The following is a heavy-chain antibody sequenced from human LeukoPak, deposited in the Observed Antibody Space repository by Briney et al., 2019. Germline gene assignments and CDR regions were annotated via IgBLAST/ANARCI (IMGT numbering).Heavy chain of an antibody. CDR1: GGSISSGGYY. V-gene: IGHV4-31*03. D-gene: IGHD4-23*01. CDR2: IYYSGST. J-gene: IGHJ4*02. CDR3: ASQLSRYGGNSENDY. Sequence: PSETLSLTCTVSGGSISSGGYYWSWIRQHPGTGLEWIGYIYYSGSTYYNPSLKTRVTISVDTSKNQFSLKLSSVTAADTAVYYCASQLSRYGGNSENDYSGQGTLVTVSS.